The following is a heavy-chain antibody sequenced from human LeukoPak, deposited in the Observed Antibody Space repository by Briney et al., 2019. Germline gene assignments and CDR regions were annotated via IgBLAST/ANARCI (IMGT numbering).Heavy chain of an antibody. D-gene: IGHD1-1*01. J-gene: IGHJ4*02. Sequence: GGSLRLSCAASGFTFSSYEMNWVRQAPGKGLEWVSYISSSGSTIYYADSVKGRFTISRDNAKNSLYLQMNSLRAEDTALYYCARDRPGYNWNDVGYFDNWGQGTLVTVSS. CDR1: GFTFSSYE. V-gene: IGHV3-48*03. CDR2: ISSSGSTI. CDR3: ARDRPGYNWNDVGYFDN.